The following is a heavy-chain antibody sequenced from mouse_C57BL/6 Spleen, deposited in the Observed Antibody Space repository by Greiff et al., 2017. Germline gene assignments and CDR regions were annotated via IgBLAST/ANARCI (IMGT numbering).Heavy chain of an antibody. CDR2: IRNKANGYTT. CDR1: GFTFTDYY. CDR3: ASSPSGYFDV. Sequence: EVKLVESGGGFVQPGGSLSLSCAASGFTFTDYYMSWVRQTPGKALEWLGFIRNKANGYTTEYSASVKGRFTISRDTSQSILHLQMNSVGAEVSASYYCASSPSGYFDVWGTGTTGTVSS. J-gene: IGHJ1*03. V-gene: IGHV7-3*01.